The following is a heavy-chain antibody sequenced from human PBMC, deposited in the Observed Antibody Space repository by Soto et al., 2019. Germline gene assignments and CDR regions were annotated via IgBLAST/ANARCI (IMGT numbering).Heavy chain of an antibody. Sequence: QVQLVESGGGVVQPGRSLRLSCAASGFNFSSYGMHWVRQAPGKGLEWVAVISYDGSNKYYADSVKGRFTISRDNSKNTLYLQMNSLRAEDTAVYYCAKEYSIPVGAFDPWGQGPLVTVSS. V-gene: IGHV3-30*18. J-gene: IGHJ5*02. CDR1: GFNFSSYG. CDR3: AKEYSIPVGAFDP. D-gene: IGHD6-19*01. CDR2: ISYDGSNK.